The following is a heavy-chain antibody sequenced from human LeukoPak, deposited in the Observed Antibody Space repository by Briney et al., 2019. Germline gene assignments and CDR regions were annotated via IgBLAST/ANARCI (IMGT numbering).Heavy chain of an antibody. D-gene: IGHD3-16*01. CDR3: AKDDDWGRFNH. J-gene: IGHJ1*01. CDR1: GFTFSSYG. CDR2: ISPRGDIT. Sequence: GGSLRLSCSASGFTFSSYGMSWVRQAPGKGLEWVSGISPRGDITYYKDSVRGRFNISRDNFKNTVSLQLNSLRAEDTAMYYCAKDDDWGRFNHWGQGTLVTVSS. V-gene: IGHV3-23*01.